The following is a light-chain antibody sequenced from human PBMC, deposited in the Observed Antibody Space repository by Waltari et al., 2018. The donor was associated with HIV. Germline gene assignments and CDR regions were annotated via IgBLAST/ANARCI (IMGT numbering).Light chain of an antibody. J-gene: IGLJ1*01. CDR3: SSYTSRNTRV. CDR1: TSDVGGYKY. V-gene: IGLV2-14*01. CDR2: EVS. Sequence: QSALTQPASVSGSPGQSITISCTGTTSDVGGYKYVSWYQQHPDKAPKLVVYEVSNLPSGISIRFSGSKSGNTASLTISGLQAEDEADYYCSSYTSRNTRVFGTGTKVTVL.